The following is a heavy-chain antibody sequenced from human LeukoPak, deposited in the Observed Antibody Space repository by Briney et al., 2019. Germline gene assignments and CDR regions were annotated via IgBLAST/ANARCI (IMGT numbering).Heavy chain of an antibody. J-gene: IGHJ4*02. V-gene: IGHV1-18*01. CDR2: ISAYNGNT. Sequence: GASVTVSCKASGYTFTSYGISWVRQAPGQGLEWMGWISAYNGNTNYAQKLQGRVTMTTDTSTSTAYMELRSLRSDDTAVYYCARHMTAMGAPYQYYFDYWGQGTLVTVSS. CDR1: GYTFTSYG. CDR3: ARHMTAMGAPYQYYFDY. D-gene: IGHD5-18*01.